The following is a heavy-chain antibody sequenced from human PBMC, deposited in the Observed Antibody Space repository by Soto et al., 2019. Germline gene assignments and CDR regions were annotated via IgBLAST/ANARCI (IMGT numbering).Heavy chain of an antibody. CDR2: ISYDGSNI. J-gene: IGHJ6*02. Sequence: GGSLRLSCAASGFTFASYGIHWVRQAPGKGLEWVAVISYDGSNIYYAASVKGRFTISRDESKKTVYLQMNSLRPEDTALYYCTKDGNDYSEYYYYVMDVWGQGTTVTVSS. CDR3: TKDGNDYSEYYYYVMDV. CDR1: GFTFASYG. V-gene: IGHV3-30*18. D-gene: IGHD4-4*01.